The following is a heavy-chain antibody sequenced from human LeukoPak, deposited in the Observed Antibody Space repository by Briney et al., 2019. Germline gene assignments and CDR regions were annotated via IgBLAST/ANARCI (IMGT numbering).Heavy chain of an antibody. J-gene: IGHJ4*02. D-gene: IGHD5-12*01. V-gene: IGHV3-23*01. Sequence: GGPLRLSCAASGFTFSSYAMSWVRQAPGKGLEWVSAISGSGGSTYYADSVKGRFTISRDNSKNTLYLQMNSLRAEDTAVYYCAKDGYGSDIFDYWGQGTLVTVSS. CDR2: ISGSGGST. CDR3: AKDGYGSDIFDY. CDR1: GFTFSSYA.